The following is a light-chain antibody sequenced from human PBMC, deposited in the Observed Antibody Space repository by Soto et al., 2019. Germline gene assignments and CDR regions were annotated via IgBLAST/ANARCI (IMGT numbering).Light chain of an antibody. CDR2: EVN. CDR3: TSYTSSDTLYV. J-gene: IGLJ1*01. Sequence: QSVLTQPASVSGSPGQSITISCTGARSDIGAYNYVSWYQRRPGKAPQLLIYEVNSRPSGVSNRFSGSKSGNTASLTISGLQPEDEADYYCTSYTSSDTLYVFGSGTKVTVL. CDR1: RSDIGAYNY. V-gene: IGLV2-14*01.